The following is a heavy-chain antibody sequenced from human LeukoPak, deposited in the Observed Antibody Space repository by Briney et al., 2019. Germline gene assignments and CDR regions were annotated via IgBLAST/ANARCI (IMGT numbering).Heavy chain of an antibody. J-gene: IGHJ4*02. CDR3: ARVDTIMAYYFDL. Sequence: GGSLRLSRAASGFTVSTNCMTWVRQAPGKGLEWVSTIYSGGTTYYADSVMGRFTISRHNSRNTLYLQMNSLRAEDTAVYYCARVDTIMAYYFDLWGQGTLVTVSS. D-gene: IGHD5-24*01. CDR1: GFTVSTNC. CDR2: IYSGGTT. V-gene: IGHV3-53*04.